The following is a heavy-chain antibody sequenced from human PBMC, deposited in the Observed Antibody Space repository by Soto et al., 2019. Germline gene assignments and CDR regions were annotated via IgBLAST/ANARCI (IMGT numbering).Heavy chain of an antibody. D-gene: IGHD2-2*01. Sequence: GASVKVSCKALGYTFTSYGISWVRQAPGQGLEWMGWISTHKGDTNYAQNFQGRVTMTTDTSTSTAYMELRSLRSDDTAVYYCARDFFQDTSSWHDFFDIWGKGTMATVPS. CDR2: ISTHKGDT. CDR3: ARDFFQDTSSWHDFFDI. V-gene: IGHV1-18*01. CDR1: GYTFTSYG. J-gene: IGHJ3*02.